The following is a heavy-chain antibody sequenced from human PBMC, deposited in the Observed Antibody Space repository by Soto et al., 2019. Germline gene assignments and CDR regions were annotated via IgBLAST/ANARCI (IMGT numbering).Heavy chain of an antibody. D-gene: IGHD3-3*01. V-gene: IGHV2-5*02. CDR1: GFSLTTSGVG. CDR2: IYWDDDK. J-gene: IGHJ4*02. CDR3: AHRILRTVFGLVTTTAIYFDF. Sequence: QITLNESGPTVVKPAETLTLTCTFPGFSLTTSGVGVGWIRQSPGKAPEWLALIYWDDDKRYSASLKSRLTITKDNSKNQVVLTMASVDPADTATYYCAHRILRTVFGLVTTTAIYFDFWGQGTPVVVSS.